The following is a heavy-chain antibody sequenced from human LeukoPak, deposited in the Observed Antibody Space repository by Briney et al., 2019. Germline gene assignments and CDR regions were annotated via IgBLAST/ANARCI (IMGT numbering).Heavy chain of an antibody. V-gene: IGHV1-2*02. Sequence: GASVKVSCKASGYTFTGYYMHWVRQAPGQGLEWMGWINPNSGGTNYAQKFQGRVTMTRDTSISTAYMELSRLRSDDTAVYYCARRSWYYGSGSYPDYWGQGTLVTVSS. CDR1: GYTFTGYY. J-gene: IGHJ4*02. D-gene: IGHD3-10*01. CDR3: ARRSWYYGSGSYPDY. CDR2: INPNSGGT.